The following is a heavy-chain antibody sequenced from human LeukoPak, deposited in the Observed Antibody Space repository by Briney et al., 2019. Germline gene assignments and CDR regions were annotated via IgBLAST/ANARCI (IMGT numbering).Heavy chain of an antibody. CDR2: INWNGGST. J-gene: IGHJ6*03. D-gene: IGHD3-3*01. CDR3: ARGSGYDYYYYMDV. V-gene: IGHV3-20*01. Sequence: GGSLRLSCAASGFTFDDYGMSWVRHAPGKGLEWVSGINWNGGSTGYADSVKGRFTISRDNAKNSLYLQMNSLRAEDTALYHCARGSGYDYYYYMDVWGKGTTVTVSS. CDR1: GFTFDDYG.